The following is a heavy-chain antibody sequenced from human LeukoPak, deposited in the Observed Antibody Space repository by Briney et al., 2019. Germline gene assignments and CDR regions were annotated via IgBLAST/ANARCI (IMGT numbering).Heavy chain of an antibody. V-gene: IGHV4-59*01. J-gene: IGHJ4*02. Sequence: PSETLSLTCTVSGGSISTFYWTWIRQPPGKGLEWIGSIHYSGTTNYNSSLKSRVTISVDTSKNQFFLMVSSVAAADTAVYYCARAYSSYPYYFDSWGQGTLVTVSS. D-gene: IGHD3-16*02. CDR2: IHYSGTT. CDR3: ARAYSSYPYYFDS. CDR1: GGSISTFY.